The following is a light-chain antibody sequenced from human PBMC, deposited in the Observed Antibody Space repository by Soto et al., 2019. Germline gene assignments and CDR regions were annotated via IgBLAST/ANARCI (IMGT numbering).Light chain of an antibody. CDR3: QHLNSYPA. Sequence: IQLTQSPSSLSASVGDRVTITCRASQGISSYLAWYQQKPGKAPKLLIYAASTLESGVPSRFSGSGSGTDFTLTISSLQSEDFATYYCQHLNSYPAFGPGTKVEIK. J-gene: IGKJ3*01. V-gene: IGKV1-9*01. CDR2: AAS. CDR1: QGISSY.